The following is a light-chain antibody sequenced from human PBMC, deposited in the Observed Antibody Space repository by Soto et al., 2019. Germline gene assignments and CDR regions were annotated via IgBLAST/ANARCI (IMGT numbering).Light chain of an antibody. CDR1: QTVSTRF. V-gene: IGKV3-20*01. CDR2: GAS. J-gene: IGKJ4*01. Sequence: EIVLTQSPGTLSLSPGERATLSCRPSQTVSTRFLAWYQQKPGQAPRLLIYGASNRATGIPDRFSGSGSGTDFTLTITRLEPEDFAVFYCQQYGSSPLTFGGGTKVDIK. CDR3: QQYGSSPLT.